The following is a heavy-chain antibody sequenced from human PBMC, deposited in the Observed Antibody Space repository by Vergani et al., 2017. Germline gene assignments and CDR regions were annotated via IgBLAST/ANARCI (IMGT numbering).Heavy chain of an antibody. V-gene: IGHV4-61*02. CDR2: IYTSGST. D-gene: IGHD6-6*01. J-gene: IGHJ4*02. CDR1: GGSISSGSYY. Sequence: QVQLQESGPGLVKPSQTLSLTCTVSGGSISSGSYYWSWIRQPAGKGLEWIGRIYTSGSTNYNPSLKSRVTISVDKSKNQFSLKLRSVTAADTAVYYCARDGRSSRYFDYWGQGTLVTVSS. CDR3: ARDGRSSRYFDY.